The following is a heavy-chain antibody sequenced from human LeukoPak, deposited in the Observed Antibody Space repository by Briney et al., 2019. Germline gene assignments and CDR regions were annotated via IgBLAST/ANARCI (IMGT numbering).Heavy chain of an antibody. J-gene: IGHJ6*03. CDR1: GGSFSGYY. D-gene: IGHD5-18*01. V-gene: IGHV4-34*01. CDR2: INHSGST. CDR3: ARGQHSYGGYYYYYMDV. Sequence: PSETLSLTCSVYGGSFSGYYWSWIRQPPGKGLEWIGEINHSGSTNYNPSLKSRVTISVDTSKNQFSLKLSSVTAADTAVYYCARGQHSYGGYYYYYMDVWGKGTTVTVSS.